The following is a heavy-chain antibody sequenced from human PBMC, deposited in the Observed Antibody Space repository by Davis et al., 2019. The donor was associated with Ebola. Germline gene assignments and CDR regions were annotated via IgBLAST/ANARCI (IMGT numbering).Heavy chain of an antibody. D-gene: IGHD2-21*01. CDR2: INPSGGST. CDR3: ARVVATWRVVDDY. J-gene: IGHJ4*02. Sequence: ASVKVSCKASGGTFSSYAISWVRQAPGQGLEWMGIINPSGGSTSYAQKFQGRVTMTRDTSTSTVYMELSSLKSDDTAVYYCARVVATWRVVDDYWGQGTLVTVSS. V-gene: IGHV1-46*01. CDR1: GGTFSSYA.